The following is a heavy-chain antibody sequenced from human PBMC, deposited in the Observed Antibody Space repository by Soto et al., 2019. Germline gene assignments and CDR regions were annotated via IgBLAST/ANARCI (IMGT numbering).Heavy chain of an antibody. V-gene: IGHV3-23*01. CDR1: GFSFSSYA. D-gene: IGHD6-25*01. J-gene: IGHJ6*03. CDR2: ISGSGGST. Sequence: GSLRLSCAASGFSFSSYAMSWVRQAPGKGLEWVSTISGSGGSTYYAGSVKGRFTISRDNSKNTVYVQMNSLSAEDTAVYYCAKDPSGYADGYYYYYYMDVWGKGTTVTVSS. CDR3: AKDPSGYADGYYYYYYMDV.